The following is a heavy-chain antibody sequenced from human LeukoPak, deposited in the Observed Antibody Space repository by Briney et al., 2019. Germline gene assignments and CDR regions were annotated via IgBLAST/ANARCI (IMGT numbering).Heavy chain of an antibody. Sequence: GGALRLSCAASGFTFSSYLMSWVRQAPGKGLEWVANIKQDGSEKYYVDSVKGRFTISRDNTKNSLYLQMNSLRAEDTAVYYCARMIGGYWGQGTLVTVSS. J-gene: IGHJ4*02. CDR1: GFTFSSYL. CDR2: IKQDGSEK. V-gene: IGHV3-7*01. CDR3: ARMIGGY. D-gene: IGHD3-22*01.